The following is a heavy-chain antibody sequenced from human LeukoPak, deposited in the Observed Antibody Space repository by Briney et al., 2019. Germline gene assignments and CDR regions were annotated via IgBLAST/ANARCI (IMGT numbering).Heavy chain of an antibody. D-gene: IGHD1-26*01. CDR3: AKDLTGGSYYGFDY. CDR1: GFTFSSYA. Sequence: PGGSLRLFCAASGFTFSSYAMSWVRQAPGKGLEWVSAISGSGGSTYYADSVKGRFTISRDNSKNTLYLQMNSLRAEDTAVYYCAKDLTGGSYYGFDYWGQGTLVTVSS. J-gene: IGHJ4*02. CDR2: ISGSGGST. V-gene: IGHV3-23*01.